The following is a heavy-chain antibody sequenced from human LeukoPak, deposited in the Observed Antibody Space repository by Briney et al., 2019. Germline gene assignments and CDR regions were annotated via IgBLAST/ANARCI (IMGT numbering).Heavy chain of an antibody. CDR1: GYTFTSYG. V-gene: IGHV1-18*01. D-gene: IGHD2-21*02. J-gene: IGHJ4*02. CDR3: ARDAMSTVTAGGIDY. CDR2: ISAYSGNT. Sequence: ASVKVSCKASGYTFTSYGIRWVRQAPGQGLEWMAWISAYSGNTEYAENIQGRVTMTTDTSTSTAYMELRSLRSDDTAVYYCARDAMSTVTAGGIDYWGQGTLVTVSS.